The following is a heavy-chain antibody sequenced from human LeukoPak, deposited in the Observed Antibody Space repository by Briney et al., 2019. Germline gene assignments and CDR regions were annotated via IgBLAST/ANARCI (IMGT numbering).Heavy chain of an antibody. D-gene: IGHD5-24*01. V-gene: IGHV1-2*02. CDR3: ARDTGITMATFQH. CDR1: GYTFTGYY. CDR2: INPNSGGT. Sequence: ASVKVSCKASGYTFTGYYMHWVRQAPGQGLEWMGWINPNSGGTNYAQKFQGRVTMTRDTSISTAYMELSRLRSDDTAVYYCARDTGITMATFQHWGQGTLVTVSS. J-gene: IGHJ1*01.